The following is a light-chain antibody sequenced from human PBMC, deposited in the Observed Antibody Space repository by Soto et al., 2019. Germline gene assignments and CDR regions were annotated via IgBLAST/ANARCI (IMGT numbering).Light chain of an antibody. CDR3: CSHSASIHWV. V-gene: IGLV2-14*03. CDR1: NSDVGGYNF. Sequence: QSVLTQPASVSGSPGQSITISCTGTNSDVGGYNFVSWYQQHPGNAPKLIIHEVLNRPSGVSSRFSGSKSGNTASLTISGLQAEDDAVYYCCSHSASIHWVFGGGTKVTVL. CDR2: EVL. J-gene: IGLJ3*02.